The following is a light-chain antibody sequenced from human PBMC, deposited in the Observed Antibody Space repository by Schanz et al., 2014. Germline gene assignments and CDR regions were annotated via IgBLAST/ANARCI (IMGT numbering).Light chain of an antibody. CDR3: SSHTSSNTWV. CDR1: SSDVGGYNF. CDR2: DVR. J-gene: IGLJ3*02. V-gene: IGLV2-14*01. Sequence: QSALTQPASVSGSPGQSITISCTGTSSDVGGYNFVSWFQQHPAKAPKLMIYDVRYRPSGVSNRFSGSKSGNTASLTISGLQTEDEADYYCSSHTSSNTWVFGGGTKLTVL.